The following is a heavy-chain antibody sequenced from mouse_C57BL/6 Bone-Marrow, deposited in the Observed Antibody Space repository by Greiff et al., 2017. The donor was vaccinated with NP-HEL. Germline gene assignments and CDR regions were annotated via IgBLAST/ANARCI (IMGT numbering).Heavy chain of an antibody. D-gene: IGHD1-1*01. CDR1: GYTFTSYW. J-gene: IGHJ2*01. V-gene: IGHV1-72*01. CDR3: ARRVIYYYGSSYLFDY. CDR2: IDPNSGGT. Sequence: VKLQQSGAELVKPGASVKLSCKASGYTFTSYWMHWVKQRPGRGLEWIGRIDPNSGGTKYNEKFKSKATLTVDKPSSTAYMQLSSLTSEDSAVYYCARRVIYYYGSSYLFDYWGQGTTLTVSS.